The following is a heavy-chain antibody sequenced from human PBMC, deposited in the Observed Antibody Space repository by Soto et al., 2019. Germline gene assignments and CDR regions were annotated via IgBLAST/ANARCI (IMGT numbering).Heavy chain of an antibody. V-gene: IGHV3-48*01. D-gene: IGHD5-12*01. CDR2: ISSSGSTI. CDR3: ARKNSGYDSADAFDI. Sequence: GGSLRLSCAASGFTFSSYSMNWVRQAPGKGLEWVSYISSSGSTIYYADSVKGRFTISRDNAKTSLYLQMNGLRAEDTAVYYCARKNSGYDSADAFDIWGQGTMVTVSS. J-gene: IGHJ3*02. CDR1: GFTFSSYS.